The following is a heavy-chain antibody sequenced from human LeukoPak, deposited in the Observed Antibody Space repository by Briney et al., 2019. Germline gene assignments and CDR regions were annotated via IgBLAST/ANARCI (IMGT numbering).Heavy chain of an antibody. CDR1: GFSFSSFA. Sequence: GGSLRPSCSAAGFSFSSFAMHWVRLPPGDGLEYVAAITRNAGSTYYADSVKGRFTISRDNANNSLYLQMISLRAADAAVYYCARDRYDYDSSGGMNAFGMWGQETMVTVS. CDR2: ITRNAGST. D-gene: IGHD3-22*01. J-gene: IGHJ3*02. CDR3: ARDRYDYDSSGGMNAFGM. V-gene: IGHV3-64*04.